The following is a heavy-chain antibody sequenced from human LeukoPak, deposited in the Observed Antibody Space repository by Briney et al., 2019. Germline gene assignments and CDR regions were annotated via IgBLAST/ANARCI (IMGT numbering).Heavy chain of an antibody. J-gene: IGHJ4*02. CDR3: CGYLGY. CDR1: VFTFTNAW. CDR2: INSKTDGGTT. Sequence: GGSLRLPCAASVFTFTNAWMRGVRRAPGKGLEWGGRINSKTDGGTTGYAAPVKGRFTISRDDSENTLYLHMISLKTEDTAVYSCCGYLGYWGQGTLVTVSS. D-gene: IGHD3-22*01. V-gene: IGHV3-15*01.